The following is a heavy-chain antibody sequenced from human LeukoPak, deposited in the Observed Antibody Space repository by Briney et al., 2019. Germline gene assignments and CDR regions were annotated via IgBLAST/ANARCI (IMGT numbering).Heavy chain of an antibody. CDR3: ARHSDPYYFDY. CDR2: IYYTGRT. J-gene: IGHJ4*02. Sequence: PSETLSLTCTVSGGSVRLYYWSWIRQPPGKGLEWIGLIYYTGRTNYNSSLESRVTISVDTSKNQFSLKLSSVTAADTAVYYCARHSDPYYFDYWGQGTLVTVSS. D-gene: IGHD1-26*01. V-gene: IGHV4-59*08. CDR1: GGSVRLYY.